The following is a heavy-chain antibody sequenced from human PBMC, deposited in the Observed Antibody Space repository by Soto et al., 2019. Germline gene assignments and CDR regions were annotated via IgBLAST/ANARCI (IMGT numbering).Heavy chain of an antibody. J-gene: IGHJ4*02. CDR2: IWYDGSNK. Sequence: QVQLVESGGGVVQPGRSLRLSCAASGFTFSNYGMHWVLQAPGKGLEWVAVIWYDGSNKYYADSVKGRFTISRDNSKNTLYLQMNSLRAEDTAVYYCAVEMDPDYWGQGTLVTVSS. V-gene: IGHV3-33*01. D-gene: IGHD2-2*03. CDR3: AVEMDPDY. CDR1: GFTFSNYG.